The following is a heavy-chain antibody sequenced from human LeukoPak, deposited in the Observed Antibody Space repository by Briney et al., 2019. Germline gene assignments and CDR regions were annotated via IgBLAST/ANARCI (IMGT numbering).Heavy chain of an antibody. CDR2: SSPTGDIT. J-gene: IGHJ4*02. Sequence: SETLSLTCAVYGGSFSGNYWTLIRQTPGRGLEWIGESSPTGDITGYNPSLKGRATISVDSSKNQFSLKLTSVTAADTGVYYCARVPDFIARPCDSWGLRTLVTVSS. CDR3: ARVPDFIARPCDS. D-gene: IGHD2-21*01. V-gene: IGHV4-34*01. CDR1: GGSFSGNY.